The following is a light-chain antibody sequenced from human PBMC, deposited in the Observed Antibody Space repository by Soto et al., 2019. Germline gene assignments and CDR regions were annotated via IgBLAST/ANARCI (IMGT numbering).Light chain of an antibody. CDR3: MQATQYPPYS. J-gene: IGKJ2*01. V-gene: IGKV2-24*01. Sequence: DIVMTQTPLSSPVTLGQPASISCRSSQSLLHSDGSTYLSWLQQRPGQPPRLLIYKISNRLSGVPDRFRGSCAGTDFTLKISRVAADDVGVYYDMQATQYPPYSFGQGTKLEI. CDR1: QSLLHSDGSTY. CDR2: KIS.